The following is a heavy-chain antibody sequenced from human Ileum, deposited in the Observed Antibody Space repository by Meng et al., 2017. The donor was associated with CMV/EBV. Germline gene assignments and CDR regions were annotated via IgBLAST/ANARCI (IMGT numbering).Heavy chain of an antibody. CDR2: IYIGVST. J-gene: IGHJ4*01. CDR1: GRTVSSSY. D-gene: IGHD1-1*01. CDR3: VSQTTPCS. Sequence: EVQLVGSVGDLVHAGRSLRLSCAASGRTVSSSYISWVPQAPGKGLEWVSLIYIGVSTYYADSVKGRFTIARDNSKNTLYLQMNRLRVEDTATYFCVSQTTPCSWGHGTLVTVSS. V-gene: IGHV3-66*04.